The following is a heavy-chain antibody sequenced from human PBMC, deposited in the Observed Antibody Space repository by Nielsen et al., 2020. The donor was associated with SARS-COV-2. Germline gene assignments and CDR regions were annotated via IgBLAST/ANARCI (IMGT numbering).Heavy chain of an antibody. CDR1: GFTFSSYA. V-gene: IGHV3-53*01. CDR3: ARGYCSGGSCYNFDY. D-gene: IGHD2-15*01. Sequence: GESLKISCAASGFTFSSYAMSWVRQAPGKGLEWVSVIYSGGSTYYADSVKGRFTISRDNSKNTLYLQMNSLRAEDTAVYYCARGYCSGGSCYNFDYWGQGTLVTVSS. CDR2: IYSGGST. J-gene: IGHJ4*02.